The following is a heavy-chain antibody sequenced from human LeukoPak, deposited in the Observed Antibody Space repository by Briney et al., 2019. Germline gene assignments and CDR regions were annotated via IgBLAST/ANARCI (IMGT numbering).Heavy chain of an antibody. CDR1: SGSISSYY. Sequence: PSETLSLTCTVSSGSISSYYWSRIRQPPGKGLEGIGYIFYSGSTNYNPSLKSRVTISVDTSKNQFSLGLSSVTAADTAVYYCARGPTRYYFDCWGQGTLVSVSS. V-gene: IGHV4-59*01. CDR2: IFYSGST. CDR3: ARGPTRYYFDC. D-gene: IGHD4-17*01. J-gene: IGHJ4*02.